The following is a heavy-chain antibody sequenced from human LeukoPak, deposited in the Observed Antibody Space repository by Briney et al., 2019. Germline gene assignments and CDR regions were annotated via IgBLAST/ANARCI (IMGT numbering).Heavy chain of an antibody. V-gene: IGHV3-30*02. J-gene: IGHJ3*02. CDR1: GFTFSSYG. CDR3: AKDPRRSEHHAFDI. Sequence: GGSLRLSCAASGFTFSSYGMHWVRQAPGKGLEWVAFIRYDGSNKYYADSVKGRFTISRDNSKNTLYLQMNSLRAEDTAVYYCAKDPRRSEHHAFDIWGQGTMVTVSS. CDR2: IRYDGSNK.